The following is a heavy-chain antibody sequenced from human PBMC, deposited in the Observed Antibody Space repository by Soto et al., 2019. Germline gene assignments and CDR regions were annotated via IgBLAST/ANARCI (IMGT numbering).Heavy chain of an antibody. D-gene: IGHD1-26*01. V-gene: IGHV3-30*03. J-gene: IGHJ4*02. Sequence: QVQLVESGGGVVQPGRSLRLSCAASGFTFSSYGMHWVRQAPGKGLEWVAVISYDGSNKYYADSVKGRFTISRDNSKNTLYLQMNSLRAEDTAVYYGAGGRDVEGATHEEWGQGTLVTVSS. CDR2: ISYDGSNK. CDR3: AGGRDVEGATHEE. CDR1: GFTFSSYG.